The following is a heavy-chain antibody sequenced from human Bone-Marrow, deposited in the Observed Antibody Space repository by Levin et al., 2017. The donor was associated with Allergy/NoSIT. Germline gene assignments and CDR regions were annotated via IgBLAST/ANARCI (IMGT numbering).Heavy chain of an antibody. CDR1: GFTFSSYA. CDR3: ARALSYYYGSGSPSEYFNH. CDR2: ISGSGGST. D-gene: IGHD3-10*01. V-gene: IGHV3-23*01. J-gene: IGHJ1*01. Sequence: SCAASGFTFSSYAMNWVRQAPGKGLEWVSAISGSGGSTYYADSVKGRFTISRDNSKNTLYLQMNSLRAEDTAVYYCARALSYYYGSGSPSEYFNHWGQGTLVTVSS.